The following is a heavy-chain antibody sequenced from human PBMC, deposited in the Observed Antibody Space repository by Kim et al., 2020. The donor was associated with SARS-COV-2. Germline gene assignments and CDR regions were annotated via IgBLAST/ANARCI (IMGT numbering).Heavy chain of an antibody. V-gene: IGHV3-30*12. CDR2: ISYDGSEK. CDR3: AREGTTMVLFDF. D-gene: IGHD5-18*01. Sequence: GGSLRLSCVASRFTFSMYGMHWVRQAPGKGLEWVAVISYDGSEKYYADSVKGRFTISRDTSKNTLYLQMNSLRAEDTAVYYCAREGTTMVLFDFWGQGALVTVSS. CDR1: RFTFSMYG. J-gene: IGHJ4*02.